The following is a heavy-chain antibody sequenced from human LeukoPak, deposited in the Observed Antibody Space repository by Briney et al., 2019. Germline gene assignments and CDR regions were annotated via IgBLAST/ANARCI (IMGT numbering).Heavy chain of an antibody. D-gene: IGHD3-22*01. V-gene: IGHV1-46*01. J-gene: IGHJ6*03. CDR3: ARAGRYDSSGYYYYYMDV. CDR2: INPSGGST. Sequence: ASVKASCKASGYTFTSYYMHWVRQAPGQGLEWMGIINPSGGSTSYAQKFQGRVTMTRDMSTSTVYMELSSLRSEDTAVYYCARAGRYDSSGYYYYYMDVWGKGTTVTVSS. CDR1: GYTFTSYY.